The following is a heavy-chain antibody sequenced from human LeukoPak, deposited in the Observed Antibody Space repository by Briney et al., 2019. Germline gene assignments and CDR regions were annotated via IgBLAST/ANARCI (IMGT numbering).Heavy chain of an antibody. J-gene: IGHJ5*02. V-gene: IGHV4-39*01. Sequence: SETLSLTCTVSGGSISSSSYYWGWIRQPPGKGLEWIGSIYYSGSTYYNPSLKSRVTISVDTSKNQFSLKLSSVTAADTAVYYCAGYCSSTSCREWFDPWGQGTLVTVSS. CDR3: AGYCSSTSCREWFDP. CDR2: IYYSGST. D-gene: IGHD2-2*01. CDR1: GGSISSSSYY.